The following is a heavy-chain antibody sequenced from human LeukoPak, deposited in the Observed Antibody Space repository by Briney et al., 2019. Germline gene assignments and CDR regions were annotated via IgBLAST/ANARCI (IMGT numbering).Heavy chain of an antibody. J-gene: IGHJ4*02. Sequence: GGSLRLSCAASGFTFSSYSMNWVRQAPGKGLEWVSYISSSSSTIYYADSVKGRFTISRDNAKNSLYLQMNSLRAEDTAVYYCARDWAGYSYGPGFDYWGQGTLVTVSS. CDR1: GFTFSSYS. D-gene: IGHD5-18*01. CDR3: ARDWAGYSYGPGFDY. V-gene: IGHV3-48*04. CDR2: ISSSSSTI.